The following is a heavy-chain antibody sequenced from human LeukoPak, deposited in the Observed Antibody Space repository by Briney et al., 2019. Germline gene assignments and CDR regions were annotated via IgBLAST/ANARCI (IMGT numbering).Heavy chain of an antibody. V-gene: IGHV3-66*01. CDR3: ASKDPYDSRAYLLDY. J-gene: IGHJ4*02. CDR2: IYSGGST. CDR1: GFTVSSNY. Sequence: GGSLRLSCAASGFTVSSNYMSWVRQAPGKGPEWVSIIYSGGSTYYADSVKGRFTISRDTSKNTLYLQMNSLRAEDTAVYYCASKDPYDSRAYLLDYWGQGTLVTVSS. D-gene: IGHD3-22*01.